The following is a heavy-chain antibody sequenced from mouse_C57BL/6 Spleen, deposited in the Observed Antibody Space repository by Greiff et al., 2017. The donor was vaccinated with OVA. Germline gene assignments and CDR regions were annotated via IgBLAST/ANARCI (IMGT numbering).Heavy chain of an antibody. Sequence: QVQLQQSGPELVKPGASVKISCKASGYAFSSSWMNWVKQRPGKGLEWIGRIYPGDGDTNYNGKFKGKATLTADKTSSTAYMQLSSLTSEDSAVYFCARKGLRLDYWGQGTTLTVSS. V-gene: IGHV1-82*01. CDR2: IYPGDGDT. D-gene: IGHD2-2*01. J-gene: IGHJ2*01. CDR1: GYAFSSSW. CDR3: ARKGLRLDY.